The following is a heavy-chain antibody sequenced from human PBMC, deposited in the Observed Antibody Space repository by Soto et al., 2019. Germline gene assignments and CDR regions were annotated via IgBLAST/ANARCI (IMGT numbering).Heavy chain of an antibody. Sequence: ESGGGVVQPGTSLRLSCEASGFAFNKFGMHWVRQAPGKWLEWVAFISYDGSYQYYADSVQGRLTITSDNSMNTLNMQLNSLRREDTTVYCCATGGEVGGVLGDHWGQGTLVTVSS. D-gene: IGHD1-26*01. CDR3: ATGGEVGGVLGDH. J-gene: IGHJ4*02. CDR1: GFAFNKFG. CDR2: ISYDGSYQ. V-gene: IGHV3-30*03.